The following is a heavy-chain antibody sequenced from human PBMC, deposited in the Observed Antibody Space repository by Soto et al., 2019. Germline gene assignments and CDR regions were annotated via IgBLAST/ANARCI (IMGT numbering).Heavy chain of an antibody. Sequence: PSETLSLTCTVSGGSISSGGYYWSCIRQHPGKGLEWIGYIYYSGSTYYNPSLKSRVTISVDTSKNQFSLKLSSVTAADTAVYYCARSGLTVTTATFYYYYHGMDVWGQGTTVTVSS. CDR3: ARSGLTVTTATFYYYYHGMDV. V-gene: IGHV4-31*03. J-gene: IGHJ6*02. D-gene: IGHD4-17*01. CDR1: GGSISSGGYY. CDR2: IYYSGST.